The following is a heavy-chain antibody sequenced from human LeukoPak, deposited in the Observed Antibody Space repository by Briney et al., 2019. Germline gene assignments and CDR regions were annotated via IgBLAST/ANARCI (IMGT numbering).Heavy chain of an antibody. CDR2: IDWDDDK. D-gene: IGHD5-12*01. Sequence: SGPTLLHPPPTLTLTCTFSGFSLNTRGMCVSWIRQPPGKALEWLSRIDWDDDKYYSTSLKTRLTISKDTSKNQVVLTMTNMDPVDTATHYCARTRGYSGSTIDYWGQGTLVTVAS. J-gene: IGHJ4*02. V-gene: IGHV2-70*11. CDR3: ARTRGYSGSTIDY. CDR1: GFSLNTRGMC.